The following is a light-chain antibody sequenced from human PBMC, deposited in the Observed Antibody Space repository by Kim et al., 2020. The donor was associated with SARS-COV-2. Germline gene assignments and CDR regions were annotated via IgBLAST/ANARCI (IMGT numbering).Light chain of an antibody. CDR3: SSYTGSTILGV. CDR1: SSDVGGYNH. J-gene: IGLJ1*01. CDR2: DVF. Sequence: HSLTLFCTGTSSDVGGYNHVSWYQQHPAKAPKLMIYDVFNRPSGVSNRFSGSKSGNTASLTISRLQTEDEADYYCSSYTGSTILGVFGTGTKVTVL. V-gene: IGLV2-14*03.